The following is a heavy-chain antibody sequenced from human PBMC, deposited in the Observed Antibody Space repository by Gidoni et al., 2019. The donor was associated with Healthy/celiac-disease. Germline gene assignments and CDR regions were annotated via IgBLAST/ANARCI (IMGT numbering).Heavy chain of an antibody. CDR2: ISSISSTI. CDR3: GRTPFRHFDY. CDR1: GFTFSSYS. J-gene: IGHJ4*02. V-gene: IGHV3-48*01. Sequence: EVQLVESGGGLVQPGGSLRLSCAASGFTFSSYSMNWVRQAPGKGLEWVSYISSISSTIYYADSVKGRFTISRDNAKNSLYLQMNSLRAEDTAVYYCGRTPFRHFDYWGQGTLVTVSS.